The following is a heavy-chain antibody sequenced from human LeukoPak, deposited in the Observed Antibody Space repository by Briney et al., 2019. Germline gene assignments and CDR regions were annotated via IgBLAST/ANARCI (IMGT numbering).Heavy chain of an antibody. D-gene: IGHD2-8*02. CDR1: GYTFTNYL. CDR3: VREESGGYFDY. J-gene: IGHJ4*02. CDR2: ITPSVDTT. Sequence: GASVKVSCKASGYTFTNYLLHWVRQAPGQGLEWVGRITPSVDTTNYAQKFRDRVTMTRDTSTSTVYMELSSLGSEDTAVYHCVREESGGYFDYWGQGTLVTVSS. V-gene: IGHV1-46*01.